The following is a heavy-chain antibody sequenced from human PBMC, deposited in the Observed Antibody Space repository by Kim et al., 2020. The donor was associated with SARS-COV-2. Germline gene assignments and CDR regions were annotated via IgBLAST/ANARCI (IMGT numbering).Heavy chain of an antibody. D-gene: IGHD6-19*01. CDR3: AALSSAKWRYWFDP. Sequence: ASVKVSCKASGYTFTSYGISWVRQVPGQGLEWMGWISVYNGNTLYAQKFQDRVTMTTDTPTSTAYMELRSLRSDDTAVYYCAALSSAKWRYWFDPWGQGTLVTVSS. V-gene: IGHV1-18*01. CDR1: GYTFTSYG. J-gene: IGHJ5*02. CDR2: ISVYNGNT.